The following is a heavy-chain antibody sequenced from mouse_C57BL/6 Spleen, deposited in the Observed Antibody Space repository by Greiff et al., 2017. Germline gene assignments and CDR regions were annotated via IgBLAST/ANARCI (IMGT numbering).Heavy chain of an antibody. Sequence: EVMLVESGAGLVKPGGSLKLSCAASGFTFSSYVMSWVRQTPEQRLEWVAYISSGGDCTNYADTVKGRFTLSRDKARNTLYLQMSSLESEDRAVYYSTREGCNSCFGYGGQGTTRTVSS. V-gene: IGHV5-9-1*02. CDR2: ISSGGDCT. CDR3: TREGCNSCFGY. D-gene: IGHD3-1*01. J-gene: IGHJ2*01. CDR1: GFTFSSYV.